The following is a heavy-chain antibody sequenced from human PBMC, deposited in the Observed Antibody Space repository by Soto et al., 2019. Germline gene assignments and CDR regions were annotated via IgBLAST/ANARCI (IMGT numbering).Heavy chain of an antibody. CDR2: IYYRGSA. V-gene: IGHV4-59*11. D-gene: IGHD1-26*01. CDR1: CCSISSHY. CDR3: ARDGREASGMDV. J-gene: IGHJ6*02. Sequence: SETLSLTCTVSCCSISSHYWSWVRQAPGKGLEWIGHIYYRGSAKYNPSLRSRSTISVDASKSQFSLKLNSVTTADTAVYYCARDGREASGMDVWGQGNKVT.